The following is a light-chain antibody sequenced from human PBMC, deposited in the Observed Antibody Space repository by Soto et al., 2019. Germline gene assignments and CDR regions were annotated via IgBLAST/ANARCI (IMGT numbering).Light chain of an antibody. Sequence: ILLTQSPSSLSASVGDRVTITCRASQGIDTSLAWYQQKPGKAPKLLIYAPSNFQSGVPSRFSGSGSGTHFTLTIISLQPEDFATYYCQQLHGYPITFGQGTRLEI. V-gene: IGKV1-9*01. CDR1: QGIDTS. CDR2: APS. CDR3: QQLHGYPIT. J-gene: IGKJ5*01.